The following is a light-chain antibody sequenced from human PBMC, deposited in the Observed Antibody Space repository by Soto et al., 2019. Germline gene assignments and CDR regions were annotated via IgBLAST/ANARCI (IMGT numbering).Light chain of an antibody. CDR2: TTN. CDR1: TGAVTSGNY. J-gene: IGLJ3*02. Sequence: AVVTQEPSLTVSPGGTVTLTCASSTGAVTSGNYPSWFQRKPGQAPRTLIYTTNDKHSWTPARFSGSLLGGRATLTLSGAQPEDEADYYCLLYYGGAHLVFGGGTQLTVL. V-gene: IGLV7-43*01. CDR3: LLYYGGAHLV.